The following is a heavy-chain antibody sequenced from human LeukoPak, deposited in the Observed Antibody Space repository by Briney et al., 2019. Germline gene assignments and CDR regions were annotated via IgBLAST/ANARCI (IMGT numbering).Heavy chain of an antibody. V-gene: IGHV3-30-3*01. CDR2: ISYDGSNK. CDR1: GLTFSSYA. J-gene: IGHJ4*02. Sequence: GGSLSLSCAASGLTFSSYAMHWVRQAPGKGLEWVAVISYDGSNKYYADSLKGRFTISRDNSKNMLYLQMNSLRAEDTAVYYCARDPSYGGNSALGFDYWGQGTLVTVST. D-gene: IGHD4-23*01. CDR3: ARDPSYGGNSALGFDY.